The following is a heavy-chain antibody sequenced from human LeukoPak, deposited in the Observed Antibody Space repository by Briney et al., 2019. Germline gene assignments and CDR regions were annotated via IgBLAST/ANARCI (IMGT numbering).Heavy chain of an antibody. J-gene: IGHJ4*02. Sequence: SETLPLTCTVSGGSISSGDYYWSWIRQPPGKGLEWIGYIYYSGSTYYNPSLKSRVTISVDTSKNQFSLKLSSVTAADTAVYYCARDQGDGYPYYFDYWGQGTLVTVSS. CDR1: GGSISSGDYY. CDR2: IYYSGST. CDR3: ARDQGDGYPYYFDY. V-gene: IGHV4-30-4*01. D-gene: IGHD5-24*01.